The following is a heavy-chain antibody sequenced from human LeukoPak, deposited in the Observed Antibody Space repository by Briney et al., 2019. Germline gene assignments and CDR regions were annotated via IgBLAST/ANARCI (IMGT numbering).Heavy chain of an antibody. Sequence: PGESLRLSCAASGFTFSSYWMHWVRQPPGKGLVWVSRINSDESKTSYADSVKGRFTISRDNAKNTMYLHINSLRAEDTAVYYCARVGGYYAYWGQGTLVTVSS. D-gene: IGHD3-3*01. J-gene: IGHJ4*02. CDR2: INSDESKT. CDR1: GFTFSSYW. V-gene: IGHV3-74*01. CDR3: ARVGGYYAY.